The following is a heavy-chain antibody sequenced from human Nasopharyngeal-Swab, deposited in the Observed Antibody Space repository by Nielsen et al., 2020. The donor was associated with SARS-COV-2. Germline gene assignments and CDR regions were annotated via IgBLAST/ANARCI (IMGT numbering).Heavy chain of an antibody. CDR3: AREGSLGGMDV. V-gene: IGHV3-30-3*01. CDR1: GFTFSSYA. CDR2: ISYDGSNK. J-gene: IGHJ6*02. Sequence: GESLKISCAASGFTFSSYAMHWVRQAPGKGLEWVAVISYDGSNKYYADSVKGRFTISRDNSKNTLYLQMNSLRAEDTAVYYCAREGSLGGMDVWGQGTTVTVSS.